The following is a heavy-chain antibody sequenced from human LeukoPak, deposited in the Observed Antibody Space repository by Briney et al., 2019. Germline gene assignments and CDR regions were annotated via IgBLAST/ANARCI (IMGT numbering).Heavy chain of an antibody. D-gene: IGHD3-9*01. J-gene: IGHJ4*02. CDR3: ARRGYDILTGYYNRAAFDY. V-gene: IGHV3-74*01. CDR2: IKSDGSST. Sequence: GGSLRLSCAASGFIFSSYWMHWVRQAPGKGLVWVSLIKSDGSSTSYADPVKGRFTISRDNAKNTLYLQMNSLRAEDTAVYYCARRGYDILTGYYNRAAFDYWGQGTLVTVSS. CDR1: GFIFSSYW.